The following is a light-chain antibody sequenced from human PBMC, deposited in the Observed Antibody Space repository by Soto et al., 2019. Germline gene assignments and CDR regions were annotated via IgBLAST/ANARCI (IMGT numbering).Light chain of an antibody. CDR2: THH. Sequence: QSVLTQPPSASGTPGQRVTISCSGSSSNIGRKDVNWYQQVPGTAPELLIYTHHQRPSGVPVRFSGSKSGTSASLAISGLQAEDEANYYCLAWDDSLKGPVFGGGTKVTVL. CDR3: LAWDDSLKGPV. CDR1: SSNIGRKD. J-gene: IGLJ3*02. V-gene: IGLV1-44*01.